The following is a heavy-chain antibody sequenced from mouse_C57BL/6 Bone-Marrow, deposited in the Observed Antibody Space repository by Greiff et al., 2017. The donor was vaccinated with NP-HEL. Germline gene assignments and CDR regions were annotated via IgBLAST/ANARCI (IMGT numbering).Heavy chain of an antibody. Sequence: VQLKQSGPELVKPGASVKISCKASGYSFTGYYMNWVKQSPEKSLEWIGEINPSTGGTTYNQKFKAKATLTVDKSSSTAYMQLKSLTSEDSAVYYCATGGLRRPAWFAYWGQGTLVTVSA. D-gene: IGHD2-4*01. CDR2: INPSTGGT. CDR1: GYSFTGYY. J-gene: IGHJ3*01. CDR3: ATGGLRRPAWFAY. V-gene: IGHV1-42*01.